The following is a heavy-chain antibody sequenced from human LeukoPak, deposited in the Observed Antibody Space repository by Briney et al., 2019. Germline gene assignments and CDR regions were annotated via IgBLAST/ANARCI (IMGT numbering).Heavy chain of an antibody. D-gene: IGHD5-12*01. CDR2: INPNSGGT. J-gene: IGHJ4*02. CDR1: GYTFTGYY. Sequence: ASVKVSCKASGYTFTGYYMHWVRQAPGQGLEWMGWINPNSGGTNYAQKFQGRVTMTRDTSISTAYMEVSRLTPDDTAVFYCAREGSGYPYWGQGTLVTVSS. CDR3: AREGSGYPY. V-gene: IGHV1-2*02.